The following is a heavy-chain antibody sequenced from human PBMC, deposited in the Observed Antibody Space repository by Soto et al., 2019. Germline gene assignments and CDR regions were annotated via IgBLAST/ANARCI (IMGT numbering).Heavy chain of an antibody. V-gene: IGHV1-24*01. CDR2: FDPEDGET. J-gene: IGHJ4*02. D-gene: IGHD3-10*01. CDR1: GYTLTELS. Sequence: ASVKVSCKVSGYTLTELSMHWVRQAPGKGLEWMGGFDPEDGETIYAQKFQGRVTMTEDTSTDTAYMELSSLRSEDTAVYYRATPTTLRGAMITNIIFAFWGQGTPVTVSS. CDR3: ATPTTLRGAMITNIIFAF.